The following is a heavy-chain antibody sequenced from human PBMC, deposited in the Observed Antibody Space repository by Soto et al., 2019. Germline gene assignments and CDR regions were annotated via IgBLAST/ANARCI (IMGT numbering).Heavy chain of an antibody. V-gene: IGHV4-30-4*01. Sequence: QVQLQETGPGLVKPSQTLSLTCTVSGGSISSGDYSWSWIRQPPGKGLEWIGYIYYNGSTYYNPFIKSRVTISVDTSKNQVSLRLSSVAAADTAVYYWAIERPDGSRLDPWGQGTLVTVSS. CDR2: IYYNGST. D-gene: IGHD6-13*01. CDR1: GGSISSGDYS. J-gene: IGHJ5*02. CDR3: AIERPDGSRLDP.